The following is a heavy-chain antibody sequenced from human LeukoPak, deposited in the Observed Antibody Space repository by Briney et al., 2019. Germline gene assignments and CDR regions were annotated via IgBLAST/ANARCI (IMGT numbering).Heavy chain of an antibody. CDR1: GFTFSPYA. CDR3: ARDGPSDSDWYFDL. D-gene: IGHD2-21*02. CDR2: ISADGTDK. V-gene: IGHV3-30*04. J-gene: IGHJ2*01. Sequence: PGGSVRLSCAASGFTFSPYAMYWVRQAPGKGLEWVAVISADGTDKYYADFVKGRFTISRDNSKNTLYLQMNSLRAEDTAVYYCARDGPSDSDWYFDLWGRGTLVTASS.